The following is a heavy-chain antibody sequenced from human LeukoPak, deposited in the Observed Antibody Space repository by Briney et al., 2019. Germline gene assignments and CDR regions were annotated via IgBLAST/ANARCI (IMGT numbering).Heavy chain of an antibody. CDR3: AKVRELSYYYYYGMDV. CDR2: ISSSSSYI. Sequence: GGSLRLSCAASGFTFSSYSMNWVRQAPGKGLEWVSSISSSSSYIYYADSVKGRFTISRDNAKNSLYLQMNSLRAEDTAVYYCAKVRELSYYYYYGMDVWGQGTTVTVSS. CDR1: GFTFSSYS. V-gene: IGHV3-21*01. J-gene: IGHJ6*02. D-gene: IGHD5-24*01.